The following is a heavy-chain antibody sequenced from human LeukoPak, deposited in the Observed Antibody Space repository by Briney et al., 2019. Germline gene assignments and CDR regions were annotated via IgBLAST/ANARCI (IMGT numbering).Heavy chain of an antibody. V-gene: IGHV3-23*01. J-gene: IGHJ5*02. CDR2: ISGSGGST. CDR1: GFTFSSYA. Sequence: GGSLRLSCAASGFTFSSYAMSWVRQAPGKGLEWVSAISGSGGSTYYADSVKGRFTISRDNSKNTLYLQMNSLRAEDTAVYYCAKVLGYCSSTSCYGWFDPWGQGTLVTVSS. CDR3: AKVLGYCSSTSCYGWFDP. D-gene: IGHD2-2*01.